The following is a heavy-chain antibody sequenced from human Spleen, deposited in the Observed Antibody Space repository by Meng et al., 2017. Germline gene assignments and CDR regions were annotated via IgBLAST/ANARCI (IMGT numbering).Heavy chain of an antibody. V-gene: IGHV3-30*04. J-gene: IGHJ4*02. Sequence: GGSLRLSCTASGFTFSSYGMHWVRQAPGKGLEWVAFISYDETKKDNSDSVKGRFTISRDNSKNMLYLQMNSLRAEDTAVYYCAIASGDYRWTFDYWGQGTLVTVSS. D-gene: IGHD4-17*01. CDR3: AIASGDYRWTFDY. CDR2: ISYDETKK. CDR1: GFTFSSYG.